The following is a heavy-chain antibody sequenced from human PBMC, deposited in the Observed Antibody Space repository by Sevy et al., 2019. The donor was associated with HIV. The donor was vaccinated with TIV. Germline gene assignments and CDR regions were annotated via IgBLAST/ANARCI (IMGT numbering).Heavy chain of an antibody. V-gene: IGHV3-43*01. CDR1: GFTFGDYT. J-gene: IGHJ4*02. D-gene: IGHD6-6*01. CDR2: ITWNGDFI. CDR3: AKENSVAARAIDS. Sequence: GGSLRLSCAASGFTFGDYTMHWIRQAPGKGLEWVSLITWNGDFIYYADSVKGRFTISRDNTKNSLYLQMNRLRTEDTALYYCAKENSVAARAIDSWGQRTLVTVSS.